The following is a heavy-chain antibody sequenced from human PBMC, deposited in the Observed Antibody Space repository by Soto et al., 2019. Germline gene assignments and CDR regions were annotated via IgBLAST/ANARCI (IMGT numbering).Heavy chain of an antibody. D-gene: IGHD5-12*01. CDR1: GFTFSSYA. Sequence: GGSLRLSCAASGFTFSSYAMSWVRQAPGKGLEWVSAISGSGGSTYYADSVKGRFTISRDNSKNTLYLQMNSLRAEDTAVYYCAKLSATRRPRYSGYDSSYMDVWGKGTTVTVSS. CDR3: AKLSATRRPRYSGYDSSYMDV. V-gene: IGHV3-23*01. CDR2: ISGSGGST. J-gene: IGHJ6*03.